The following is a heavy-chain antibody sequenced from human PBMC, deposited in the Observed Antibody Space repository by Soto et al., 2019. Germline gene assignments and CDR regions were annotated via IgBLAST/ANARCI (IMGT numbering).Heavy chain of an antibody. J-gene: IGHJ4*02. V-gene: IGHV4-59*08. CDR3: ATVGGASDWYLDY. CDR2: VYKSGST. D-gene: IGHD6-19*01. CDR1: GGSISRYY. Sequence: SETLSLTCTVSGGSISRYYWSWIRQSPGKGLEWIGYVYKSGSTNYNPSLKSRVTISIDTSRSQFSLKLSSVTAADTAVYYCATVGGASDWYLDYWGQGTLVTVSS.